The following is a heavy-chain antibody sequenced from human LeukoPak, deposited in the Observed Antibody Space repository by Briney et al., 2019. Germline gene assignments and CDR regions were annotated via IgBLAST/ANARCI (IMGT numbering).Heavy chain of an antibody. CDR1: GGTFSSYA. J-gene: IGHJ3*02. Sequence: SVKVSCKASGGTFSSYAISWVRQAPGQGLEWMGGVIPIFGTANYAQKFQGRVTITADESTSTAYMELSSLRSEDTAVYYCARDYGAYYDILTGHSGAFDIWGQGTMVTVSS. CDR2: VIPIFGTA. D-gene: IGHD3-9*01. V-gene: IGHV1-69*01. CDR3: ARDYGAYYDILTGHSGAFDI.